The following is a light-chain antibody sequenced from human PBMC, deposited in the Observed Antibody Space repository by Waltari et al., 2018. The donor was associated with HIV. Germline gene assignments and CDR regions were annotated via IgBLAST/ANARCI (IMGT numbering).Light chain of an antibody. CDR2: GAS. J-gene: IGKJ1*01. Sequence: IVLPQSPGTLPLSPGERAALCCSASQSVSNNFLAWYQQKPGQAPTLLIYGASFRATGIPDRFSGSGSGTDFTLTISRMEPEDFAVYYCQQHGSSPRTFGQGTKVEIK. CDR3: QQHGSSPRT. CDR1: QSVSNNF. V-gene: IGKV3-20*01.